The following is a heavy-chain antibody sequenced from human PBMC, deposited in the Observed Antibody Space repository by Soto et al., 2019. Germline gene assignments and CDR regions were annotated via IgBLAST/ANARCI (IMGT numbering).Heavy chain of an antibody. Sequence: PSETLSLTCAVSGYSISSGYYWGWIRQPPGKGLEWIGSIYHSGSTYYNPSLKSRVTISVDTSKNQFSLKLSSVTAADTAVYYCARATHLYYYDSSGSPAHFDYWGQGTLVTVSS. D-gene: IGHD3-22*01. CDR2: IYHSGST. CDR1: GYSISSGYY. V-gene: IGHV4-38-2*01. J-gene: IGHJ4*02. CDR3: ARATHLYYYDSSGSPAHFDY.